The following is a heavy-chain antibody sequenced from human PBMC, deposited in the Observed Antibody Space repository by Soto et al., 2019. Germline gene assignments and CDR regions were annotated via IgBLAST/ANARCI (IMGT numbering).Heavy chain of an antibody. D-gene: IGHD7-27*01. CDR3: TRANWYSEY. CDR2: IYYNGNT. J-gene: IGHJ4*02. Sequence: QVQLQESGPGLVKPSETLSLTCTVSGGSISNHYWSWIRQPPGKGLEWIGYIYYNGNTNYNHSLKSRVTMSVDTSKNLISLKLSSVTAADTAVYYCTRANWYSEYWGQGTLVTVSS. V-gene: IGHV4-59*11. CDR1: GGSISNHY.